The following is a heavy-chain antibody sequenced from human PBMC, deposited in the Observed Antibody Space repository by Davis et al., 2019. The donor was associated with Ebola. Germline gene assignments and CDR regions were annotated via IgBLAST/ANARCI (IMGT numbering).Heavy chain of an antibody. V-gene: IGHV3-30*04. D-gene: IGHD6-13*01. CDR3: ARDISSTRYSSSYGY. Sequence: GESLKISCAASGFTFSSYAMHWVRQAPGKGLEWVAVISYDGSNKYYADSVKGRFTISRDNSKNTLYLQMNSLRAEDTAVYYCARDISSTRYSSSYGYWGQGTLVTVSS. J-gene: IGHJ4*02. CDR2: ISYDGSNK. CDR1: GFTFSSYA.